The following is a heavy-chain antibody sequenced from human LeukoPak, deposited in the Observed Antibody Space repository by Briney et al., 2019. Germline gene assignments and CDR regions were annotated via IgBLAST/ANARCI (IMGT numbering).Heavy chain of an antibody. Sequence: SETLSLTCAVYGGSFSGYYWSWIRQPPGKGLEWIGEINHSGSTNYNPSLKSRVTISVDTSKNQFSLKLSSVTAADTAVYYCARSVSEYYYDSSGYYGYYYYYYMDVWGKGTTVTISS. CDR3: ARSVSEYYYDSSGYYGYYYYYYMDV. V-gene: IGHV4-34*01. CDR1: GGSFSGYY. J-gene: IGHJ6*03. D-gene: IGHD3-22*01. CDR2: INHSGST.